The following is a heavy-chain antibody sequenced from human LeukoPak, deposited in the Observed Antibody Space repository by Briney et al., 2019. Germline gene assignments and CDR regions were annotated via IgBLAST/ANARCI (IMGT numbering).Heavy chain of an antibody. CDR3: ARDQGEYYDSSGYYYFDY. Sequence: GASVKVSCKASGYTFTGYYMHWVRQAPGQGLEWMGRINPNSGGTNYAQKFQGRVTMTRDTSISTAYMGLSRLRSDDTAVYYCARDQGEYYDSSGYYYFDYWGQGTLVTVSS. D-gene: IGHD3-22*01. CDR2: INPNSGGT. J-gene: IGHJ4*02. V-gene: IGHV1-2*06. CDR1: GYTFTGYY.